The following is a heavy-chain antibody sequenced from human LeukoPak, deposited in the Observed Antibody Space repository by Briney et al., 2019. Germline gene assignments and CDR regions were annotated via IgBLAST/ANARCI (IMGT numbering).Heavy chain of an antibody. J-gene: IGHJ4*02. V-gene: IGHV3-21*01. CDR3: AKAGGGVFCSGGACYPYYFDY. CDR2: ISSSSSYI. CDR1: GFTFSSYS. Sequence: GGSLRLSCAASGFTFSSYSMNWVRQAPGKGLEWVSSISSSSSYIYYADSVKGRFTISRDNSKNTLYLQMNSLRAEDTAVYYCAKAGGGVFCSGGACYPYYFDYWGQGTLVTVSS. D-gene: IGHD2-15*01.